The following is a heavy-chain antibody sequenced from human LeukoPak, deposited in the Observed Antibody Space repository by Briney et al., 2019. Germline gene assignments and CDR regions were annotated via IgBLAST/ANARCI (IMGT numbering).Heavy chain of an antibody. CDR3: ARAAAAGPFDY. J-gene: IGHJ4*02. CDR2: IYGGGST. V-gene: IGHV3-66*02. CDR1: GFTVSINY. Sequence: GGSLRLSCAASGFTVSINYMSWVRQAPGKGLEWVSVIYGGGSTYYADSVKGRFTISRDNSKNTLYLQMNSLRVEDTAVHYCARAAAAGPFDYWGQGTLVTVSS. D-gene: IGHD6-13*01.